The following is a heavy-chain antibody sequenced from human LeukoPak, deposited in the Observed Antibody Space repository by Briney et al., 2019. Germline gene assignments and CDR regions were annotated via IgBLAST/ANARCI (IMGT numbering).Heavy chain of an antibody. V-gene: IGHV3-30*02. D-gene: IGHD6-6*01. CDR1: GFTFSSYG. Sequence: GGSLRLSRAASGFTFSSYGMHWVRQAPGKGLEWVAFIRYDGSNKYYADSVKGRFTISRDNSKNTLYLQMNSLRAEDTAVYYCAKDAYKAARSNFDYWGQGTLVTVSS. J-gene: IGHJ4*02. CDR3: AKDAYKAARSNFDY. CDR2: IRYDGSNK.